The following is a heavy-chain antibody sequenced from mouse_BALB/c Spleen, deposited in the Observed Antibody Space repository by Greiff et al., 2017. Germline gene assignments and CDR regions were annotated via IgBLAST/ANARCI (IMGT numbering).Heavy chain of an antibody. CDR1: GYTFTDYN. V-gene: IGHV1S29*02. Sequence: EVKLQESGPELVKPGASVKISCKASGYTFTDYNMHWVKQSHGKSLEWIGYIYPYNGGTGYNQKFKSKATLTVDNSSSTAYMELRSLTSEDSAVYYCARSRIFYGSSYWYFDVWGAGTTVTVSS. CDR2: IYPYNGGT. J-gene: IGHJ1*01. CDR3: ARSRIFYGSSYWYFDV. D-gene: IGHD1-1*01.